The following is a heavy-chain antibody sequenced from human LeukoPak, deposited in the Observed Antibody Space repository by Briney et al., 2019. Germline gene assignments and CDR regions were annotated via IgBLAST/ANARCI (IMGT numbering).Heavy chain of an antibody. CDR3: ARGAGYSRYFDL. D-gene: IGHD6-13*01. CDR2: IYSVGTT. J-gene: IGHJ2*01. Sequence: SETLSLTCSVSGDSIRSYYWSWIRQPAGKGLEWTGRIYSVGTTNYNPSLKSRVTMSIDTSKNQFSLRLSSVTAADTAVYYCARGAGYSRYFDLWGRGTLVTVSS. V-gene: IGHV4-4*07. CDR1: GDSIRSYY.